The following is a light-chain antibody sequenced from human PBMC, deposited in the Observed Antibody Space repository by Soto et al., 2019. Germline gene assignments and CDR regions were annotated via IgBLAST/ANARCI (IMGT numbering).Light chain of an antibody. V-gene: IGKV3-20*01. CDR3: QQYGRPPYT. J-gene: IGKJ2*01. Sequence: IVLTQSAGTLSMSPGERATLSCRASQSVTSNFLGWYQHKPSQAPRLLIYAASSRPIGIPDRFSGSGSGTDFTLTISRLEPEDSAVYYCQQYGRPPYTFGQGTNLEIK. CDR1: QSVTSNF. CDR2: AAS.